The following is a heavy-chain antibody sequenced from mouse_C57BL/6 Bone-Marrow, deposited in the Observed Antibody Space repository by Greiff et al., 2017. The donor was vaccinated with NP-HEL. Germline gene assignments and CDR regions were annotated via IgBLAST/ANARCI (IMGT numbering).Heavy chain of an antibody. CDR2: ISNGGGST. CDR1: GFTFSDYY. V-gene: IGHV5-12*01. Sequence: DVMLVESGGGLVQPGGSLKLSCAASGFTFSDYYMYWVRQTPGKRLEWVAYISNGGGSTYYPDTVKGRFTISRDNAKNTLYLQMSRLKSEDTAMYYGARHYYLQSFYWYFDVWGTGTTVTVSS. D-gene: IGHD1-1*01. CDR3: ARHYYLQSFYWYFDV. J-gene: IGHJ1*03.